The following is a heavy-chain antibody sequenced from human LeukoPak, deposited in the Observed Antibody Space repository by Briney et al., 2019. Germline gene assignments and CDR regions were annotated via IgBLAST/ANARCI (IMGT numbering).Heavy chain of an antibody. J-gene: IGHJ5*02. CDR2: IKPNSGVT. CDR3: ARDPPMAGTPSLDP. D-gene: IGHD1-14*01. V-gene: IGHV1-2*02. CDR1: GYNFTDFY. Sequence: APVKVSCKTSGYNFTDFYIHWVRQAPGQGLEWMGLIKPNSGVTKYAEKFQGRVTMTTETSMSTAFMELSRLRSDDTADYYCARDPPMAGTPSLDPWGQGTPVIVSS.